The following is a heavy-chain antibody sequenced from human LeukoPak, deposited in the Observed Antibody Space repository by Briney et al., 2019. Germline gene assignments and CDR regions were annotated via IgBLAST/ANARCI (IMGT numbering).Heavy chain of an antibody. CDR3: ARKRAVAGTFDY. V-gene: IGHV4-31*03. CDR1: GGSISSGGYY. D-gene: IGHD6-19*01. CDR2: IYYSGST. Sequence: PSETLSLTCTVSGGSISSGGYYWSWIRQHPGKGLEWIGYIYYSGSTYYNPSLKSRVTISVDTSKNQFSLKLSSVTAADTAVYYCARKRAVAGTFDYWGQGTLVTVSS. J-gene: IGHJ4*02.